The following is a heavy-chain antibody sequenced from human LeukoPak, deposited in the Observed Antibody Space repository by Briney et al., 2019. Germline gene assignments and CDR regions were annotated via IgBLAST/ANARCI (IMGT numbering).Heavy chain of an antibody. J-gene: IGHJ4*02. Sequence: PSETLSLTCTVSGGSISSYYWSWIRQPPGKGLEWIGYIYYSGSTNYNSSLKSRVTISVDTSKNQISLNVSSVTAADTAVYYWSRGGWSTDYWGRGALVTVSS. D-gene: IGHD6-19*01. CDR3: SRGGWSTDY. CDR1: GGSISSYY. CDR2: IYYSGST. V-gene: IGHV4-59*12.